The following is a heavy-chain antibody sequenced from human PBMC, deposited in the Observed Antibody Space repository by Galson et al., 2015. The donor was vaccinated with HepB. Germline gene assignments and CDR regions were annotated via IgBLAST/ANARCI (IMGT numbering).Heavy chain of an antibody. D-gene: IGHD1-26*01. CDR3: ARVMVGGLAVDY. V-gene: IGHV3-23*01. Sequence: SLRLSCAASGFTFGNYGMTWARQAPGKGLEWVSSITGSGDNTYYGDSMKGRVTISRDNSKNTLYLQMNSLRAEDTAMFFCARVMVGGLAVDYWGQGTLVTVSS. CDR1: GFTFGNYG. J-gene: IGHJ4*02. CDR2: ITGSGDNT.